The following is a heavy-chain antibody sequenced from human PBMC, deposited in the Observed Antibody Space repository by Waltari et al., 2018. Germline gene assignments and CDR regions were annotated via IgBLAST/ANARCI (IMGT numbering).Heavy chain of an antibody. CDR3: AREPLE. D-gene: IGHD3-3*01. V-gene: IGHV4-34*01. CDR2: INHSGKT. J-gene: IGHJ4*02. CDR1: GGSFGDDF. Sequence: QVQLQQWGRGLLKPWETLSLTCAINGGSFGDDFWSWIRQSPEKGLEWIGEINHSGKTTYNPSLNGRASISVDTYKNQFSLELKYVTAADSGTYYCAREPLEWGQGTLVTVSS.